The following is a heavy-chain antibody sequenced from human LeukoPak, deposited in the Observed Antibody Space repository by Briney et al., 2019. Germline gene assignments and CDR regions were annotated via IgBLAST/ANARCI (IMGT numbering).Heavy chain of an antibody. J-gene: IGHJ4*02. V-gene: IGHV3-23*01. CDR1: GFTFSNYA. D-gene: IGHD3-22*01. CDR3: TRKTSYYDSSGALDY. Sequence: GGSLRLSCTASGFTFSNYAMTGVRQAPGKGLEWLSIISGSGGSTYHADSVKGRFTISRDNSKNTLFLQINSLRAEDTAVYYCTRKTSYYDSSGALDYWGQGTLVTVSS. CDR2: ISGSGGST.